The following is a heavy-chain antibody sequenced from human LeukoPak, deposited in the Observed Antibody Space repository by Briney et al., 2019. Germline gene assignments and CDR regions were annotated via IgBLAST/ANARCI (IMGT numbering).Heavy chain of an antibody. CDR2: ISSSSSTI. CDR3: VRDFHRRIYDSSGFYPY. CDR1: GFIFSSYS. J-gene: IGHJ4*02. D-gene: IGHD3-22*01. V-gene: IGHV3-48*04. Sequence: PGGSLRLSCAVSGFIFSSYSMNWVRQAPGKGLEWVSYISSSSSTIYYADSVKGRFTISRDNAKNSLYLRMNNLRTEGTAVYYCVRDFHRRIYDSSGFYPYWGQGTLVTVSS.